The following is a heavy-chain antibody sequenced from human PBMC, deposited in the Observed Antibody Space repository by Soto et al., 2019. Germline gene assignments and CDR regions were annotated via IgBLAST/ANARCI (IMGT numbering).Heavy chain of an antibody. CDR3: ARVPDR. Sequence: KTSETLSLTCAVSGGSICSGGYSWSWIRQPPGKGLEWIGYIYHSGSTYYNPSLKSRVTISVDRSKNQFSLKLSSVTAADTAVYYCARVPDRWGQGTLVTVSS. V-gene: IGHV4-30-2*01. CDR1: GGSICSGGYS. CDR2: IYHSGST. D-gene: IGHD2-2*01. J-gene: IGHJ5*02.